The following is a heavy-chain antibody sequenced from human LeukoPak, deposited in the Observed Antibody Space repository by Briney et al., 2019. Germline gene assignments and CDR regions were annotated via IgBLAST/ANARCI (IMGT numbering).Heavy chain of an antibody. CDR1: GFTVSSYG. CDR3: AKDRHYGTSWYGAGDF. J-gene: IGHJ4*02. V-gene: IGHV3-23*01. CDR2: FSGTASGGGP. D-gene: IGHD2-2*01. Sequence: GGSLRLSCAASGFTVSSYGMTWVRQAPGKGLEWVSSFSGTASGGGPYYAYYADSVKGRFTISRDNSKNTLYLQMNSLRAEDTAVYYCAKDRHYGTSWYGAGDFWGQGTLVTVSS.